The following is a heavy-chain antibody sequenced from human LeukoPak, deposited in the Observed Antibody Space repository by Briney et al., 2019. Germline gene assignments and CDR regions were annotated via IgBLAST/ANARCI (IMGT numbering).Heavy chain of an antibody. CDR1: GYTFTNYG. Sequence: ASVKVSCKASGYTFTNYGISWLRQAPGQRLEWLGWISAYIGNTHYAKKSQGRVTLTTDTSKSTAFMELRSLRSDDTAVYYCARSGVVYFYDNTGYYPLDYWGQETLVTVSS. CDR2: ISAYIGNT. V-gene: IGHV1-18*01. CDR3: ARSGVVYFYDNTGYYPLDY. D-gene: IGHD3-22*01. J-gene: IGHJ4*02.